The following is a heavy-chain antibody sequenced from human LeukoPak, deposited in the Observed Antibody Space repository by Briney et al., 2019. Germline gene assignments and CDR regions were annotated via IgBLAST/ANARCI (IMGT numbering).Heavy chain of an antibody. D-gene: IGHD6-13*01. V-gene: IGHV3-23*01. CDR2: ISGTGGST. Sequence: GGSLRLSCTASGLTFSSYAMSWVRQAPGKGLEWVSTISGTGGSTYYADSVKGRFTISRDNSKNTLYLQVNSLRAEGTAVYYCAKASPQLVLGDFDYWGQGTLVTVSS. J-gene: IGHJ4*02. CDR1: GLTFSSYA. CDR3: AKASPQLVLGDFDY.